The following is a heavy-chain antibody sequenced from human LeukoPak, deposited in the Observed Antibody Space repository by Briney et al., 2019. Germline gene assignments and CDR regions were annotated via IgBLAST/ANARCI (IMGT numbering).Heavy chain of an antibody. CDR1: GGSFSGYY. J-gene: IGHJ6*03. Sequence: PSETLSLTCAVYGGSFSGYYWSWIRQPPGKGLEWIGEINHSGSTNYNPSLKSRVSISVDTSKNQFSLKLSSVTAADTAVYYCARTTEAHSWRTRYYDYYMDVWGKGTTVTVSS. D-gene: IGHD6-13*01. V-gene: IGHV4-34*01. CDR3: ARTTEAHSWRTRYYDYYMDV. CDR2: INHSGST.